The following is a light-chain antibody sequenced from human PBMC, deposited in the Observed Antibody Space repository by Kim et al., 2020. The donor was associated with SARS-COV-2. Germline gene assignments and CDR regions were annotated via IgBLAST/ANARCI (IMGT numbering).Light chain of an antibody. V-gene: IGLV3-21*04. CDR2: YDT. J-gene: IGLJ2*01. CDR1: NIGSKS. Sequence: SVAPEKTARMTCGGNNIGSKSVHWYQRKPGQAPVLVIYYDTDRPSGIPERFSGSNSGNTATLTISRVEAGDEADYYCQVWDTGTSVFGGGTQLTVL. CDR3: QVWDTGTSV.